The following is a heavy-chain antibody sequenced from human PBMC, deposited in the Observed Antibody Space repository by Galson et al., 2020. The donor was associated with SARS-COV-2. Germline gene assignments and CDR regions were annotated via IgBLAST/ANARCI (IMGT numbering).Heavy chain of an antibody. CDR2: ISPNGGGT. Sequence: ASVKVSCKASRYTFTAYYMHWVRQAPGQGLEWMGWISPNGGGTNYSQKFQGRVTMTRDTSISTAYMELSSLRSDDTAVYYCARALGGSYIDAFDIWGQGTMVTVSS. V-gene: IGHV1-2*02. CDR3: ARALGGSYIDAFDI. D-gene: IGHD1-26*01. J-gene: IGHJ3*02. CDR1: RYTFTAYY.